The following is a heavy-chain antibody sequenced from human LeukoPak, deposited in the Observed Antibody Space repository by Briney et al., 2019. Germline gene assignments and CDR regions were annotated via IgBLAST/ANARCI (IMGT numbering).Heavy chain of an antibody. CDR2: MNPNSGNT. V-gene: IGHV1-8*03. D-gene: IGHD5-18*01. Sequence: ASVKVSCKASGYTFTSYDINWVRQATGQGLEWMGWMNPNSGNTGYAQKFQGRVTITRNTSISTAYMELSSLRSEDTAVYYCAREVVGIQLWLPYMDVWGKGTTVTVSS. J-gene: IGHJ6*03. CDR3: AREVVGIQLWLPYMDV. CDR1: GYTFTSYD.